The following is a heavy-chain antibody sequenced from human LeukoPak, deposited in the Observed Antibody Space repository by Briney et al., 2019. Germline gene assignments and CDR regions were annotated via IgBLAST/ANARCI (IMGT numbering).Heavy chain of an antibody. V-gene: IGHV4-59*02. J-gene: IGHJ3*01. CDR1: GASVSSHF. CDR2: ISNRGST. D-gene: IGHD1-26*01. CDR3: AKDVSGTYFAFDV. Sequence: PSETLSLTCGVSGASVSSHFWSWIRQTPGMGLEWIGYISNRGSTGYNPSLRSRVTISVDAPKNEVSLNLRSVSAADTAAYYCAKDVSGTYFAFDVWGQGRTV.